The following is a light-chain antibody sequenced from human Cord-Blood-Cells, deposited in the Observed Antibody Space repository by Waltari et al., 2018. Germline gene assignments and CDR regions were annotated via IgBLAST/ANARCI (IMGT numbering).Light chain of an antibody. CDR1: QSVLYSSNNKNY. CDR3: QQYYSTPYT. Sequence: DIVMTQSQDYLAVSLGERANINCKSSQSVLYSSNNKNYLSWYQQKPGQPPKLLIYLASTRESGVPDRFSGSGSGTDFTLTISSLQAEDVAVYYCQQYYSTPYTFGQGTKLEIK. CDR2: LAS. J-gene: IGKJ2*01. V-gene: IGKV4-1*01.